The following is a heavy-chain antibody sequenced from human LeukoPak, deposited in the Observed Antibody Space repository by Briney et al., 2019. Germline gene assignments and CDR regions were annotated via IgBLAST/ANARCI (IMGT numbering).Heavy chain of an antibody. Sequence: PGGSLRLSCAASGFIFSDYYMSWIRQAPGKGLEWVSYISSSGSDTKYADSIKGRFTISRDNAKNSLYLQMNSLRAEDTAVYYCAMLAVDTAMAPGDFFDYWGQGTLVTVSS. CDR2: ISSSGSDT. CDR1: GFIFSDYY. D-gene: IGHD5-18*01. V-gene: IGHV3-11*03. J-gene: IGHJ4*02. CDR3: AMLAVDTAMAPGDFFDY.